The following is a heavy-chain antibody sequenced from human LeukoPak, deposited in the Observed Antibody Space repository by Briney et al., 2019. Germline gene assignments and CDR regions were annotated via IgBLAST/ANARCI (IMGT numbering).Heavy chain of an antibody. CDR3: ARDMTGYCTSSSCFGGLCDY. CDR1: GFTFSSYW. J-gene: IGHJ4*02. CDR2: IKQDGSEK. V-gene: IGHV3-7*01. D-gene: IGHD2-2*01. Sequence: PGGSLRLSCAASGFTFSSYWMSWVRQAPGKGLEWVANIKQDGSEKSYVDSVKGRFAISRDNTKNSLCLQMNSLRAEDTAVYFCARDMTGYCTSSSCFGGLCDYWGQGTLVTVSS.